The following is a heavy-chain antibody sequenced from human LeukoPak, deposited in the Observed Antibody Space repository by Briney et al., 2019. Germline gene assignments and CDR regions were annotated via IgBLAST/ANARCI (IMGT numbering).Heavy chain of an antibody. J-gene: IGHJ4*02. V-gene: IGHV4-4*07. CDR2: IYTSGGT. D-gene: IGHD2-21*02. CDR3: ARGIRVTASPLSVGFYLDD. CDR1: GGSISSGY. Sequence: KPSETLSLTCTISGGSISSGYWMWLRQPAGKGLEWIGRIYTSGGTRYNPSLRGRVTMSAVTSKNQFSLKLSSVTAADTAVYYCARGIRVTASPLSVGFYLDDWGQGTLVTVSS.